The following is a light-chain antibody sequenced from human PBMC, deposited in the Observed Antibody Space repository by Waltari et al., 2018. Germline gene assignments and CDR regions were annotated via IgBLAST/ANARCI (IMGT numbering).Light chain of an antibody. CDR2: LGS. V-gene: IGKV2-28*01. Sequence: IVMTQSPLSLPVTPGEPASIPCRSSQSLLHSNGYNYLDWYLQKPGQSPQLLIYLGSNRASGVPDRFSGSGSGTDFTLKISRVDAEDVGVYYCMQALQTSYTFGQGTKLEIK. J-gene: IGKJ2*01. CDR1: QSLLHSNGYNY. CDR3: MQALQTSYT.